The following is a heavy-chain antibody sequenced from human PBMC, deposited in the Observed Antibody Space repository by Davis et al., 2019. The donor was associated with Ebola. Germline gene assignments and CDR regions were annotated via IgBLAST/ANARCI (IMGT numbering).Heavy chain of an antibody. Sequence: ASVKVSCKASGYTFTSYAMNWVRQAPGQGLEWMGIINPSGGSTTYAQKFQGRVAMTTDTSTSTAYMELRSLRSDDTAVYYCARDLTVSPMDVWGKGTTVTVSS. J-gene: IGHJ6*03. CDR1: GYTFTSYA. CDR2: INPSGGST. D-gene: IGHD4-17*01. V-gene: IGHV1-46*01. CDR3: ARDLTVSPMDV.